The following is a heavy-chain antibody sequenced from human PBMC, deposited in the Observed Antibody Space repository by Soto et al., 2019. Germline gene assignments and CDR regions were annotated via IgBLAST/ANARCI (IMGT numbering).Heavy chain of an antibody. J-gene: IGHJ6*02. D-gene: IGHD3-10*01. V-gene: IGHV4-30-4*01. CDR2: IFYSGTT. Sequence: QVQLQESGPGLVKPSQTLSLTCTVSGGSISSGNYYWTWIRQPPGKGLEWVGYIFYSGTTYYNPSLTIRVTISVDTAKNQFSLKLSSVTAADAAVYYCSRASGWFGEFNYYYDGMDVWGQGTTVTVSS. CDR3: SRASGWFGEFNYYYDGMDV. CDR1: GGSISSGNYY.